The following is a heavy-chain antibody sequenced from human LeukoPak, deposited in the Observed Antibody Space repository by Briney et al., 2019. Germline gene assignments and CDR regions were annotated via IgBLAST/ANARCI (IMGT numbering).Heavy chain of an antibody. J-gene: IGHJ2*01. CDR2: IIPIFGTA. D-gene: IGHD1-26*01. CDR1: GGTFSSYA. Sequence: ASVKVSCKASGGTFSSYAISWVRQAPGQGLEWMGRIIPIFGTANYAQKFQGRVTITTDESTSTAYMELSSLRSEDTAVYCCARLREDWYFDLWGRGTLVTVSS. V-gene: IGHV1-69*05. CDR3: ARLREDWYFDL.